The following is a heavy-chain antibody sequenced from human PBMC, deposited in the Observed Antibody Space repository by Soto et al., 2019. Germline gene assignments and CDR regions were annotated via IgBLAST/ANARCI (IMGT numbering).Heavy chain of an antibody. J-gene: IGHJ4*02. V-gene: IGHV4-59*01. CDR1: GGPISSYY. CDR3: ARFRREVVAANFDS. D-gene: IGHD2-15*01. Sequence: PSGTLSLTCTAYGGPISSYYRSWFRQPPGKGLEWIGYIYYSGSTNYNPSLKSRVTISVDTSKNQFSLKLSSVTAADTAVYYCARFRREVVAANFDSLGQGTLVTVPQ. CDR2: IYYSGST.